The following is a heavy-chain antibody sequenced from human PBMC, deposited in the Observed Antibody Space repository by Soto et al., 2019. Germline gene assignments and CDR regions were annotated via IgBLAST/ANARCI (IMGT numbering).Heavy chain of an antibody. Sequence: LGGSLRLSCAASGFTFSSYAMSWVLQAPGKGLEWVSAISGSGGSTYYADSVKGRFTISRDNAKNTLYLQMNSLRDEDTAVYYCARDRNYGMDVWGQGTTVTVSS. CDR3: ARDRNYGMDV. J-gene: IGHJ6*02. V-gene: IGHV3-23*01. CDR2: ISGSGGST. CDR1: GFTFSSYA.